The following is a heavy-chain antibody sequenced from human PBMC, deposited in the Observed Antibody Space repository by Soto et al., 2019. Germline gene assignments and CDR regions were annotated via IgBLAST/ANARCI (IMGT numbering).Heavy chain of an antibody. CDR2: ISFSGRYI. V-gene: IGHV3-21*01. J-gene: IGHJ4*02. Sequence: EVQLVESGGGLVRPGGSLRLSCAASGFTFSIYSMNWVRQAPGKGLEWISSISFSGRYIYYADSVKGRFTISRDNAKNSLFLQMNSLRAEDTAVYYCAGGYGSESYFATSPHWGQGTLVTVSS. D-gene: IGHD3-10*01. CDR1: GFTFSIYS. CDR3: AGGYGSESYFATSPH.